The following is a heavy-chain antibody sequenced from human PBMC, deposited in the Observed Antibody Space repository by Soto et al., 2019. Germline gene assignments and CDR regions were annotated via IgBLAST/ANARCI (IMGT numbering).Heavy chain of an antibody. V-gene: IGHV3-11*01. CDR3: ARVLAGVKATYNWDGPEV. CDR2: ISSSGSTI. Sequence: GGSLRLSCAASGFSFSDYYISWIRQAPGKGLEWVSYISSSGSTIYYADSVKGRFTISRDNAKNSLYLQMNSLRAEDTAVYYCARVLAGVKATYNWDGPEVWGQGTMVTVSS. J-gene: IGHJ3*01. CDR1: GFSFSDYY. D-gene: IGHD1-1*01.